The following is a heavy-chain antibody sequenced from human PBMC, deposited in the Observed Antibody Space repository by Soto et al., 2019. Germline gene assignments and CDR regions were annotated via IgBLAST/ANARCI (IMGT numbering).Heavy chain of an antibody. CDR2: ISAYNGNT. D-gene: IGHD6-13*01. CDR1: GYTFTSYG. Sequence: GASVKVSCKASGYTFTSYGISCVRQAPGQGLEWMGWISAYNGNTNYAQKLQGRVTMTTDTSTSTAYMKLRSLRSDDTAVYYCARVIAAAGNNCFDPWGQGTLVTVSS. CDR3: ARVIAAAGNNCFDP. V-gene: IGHV1-18*01. J-gene: IGHJ5*02.